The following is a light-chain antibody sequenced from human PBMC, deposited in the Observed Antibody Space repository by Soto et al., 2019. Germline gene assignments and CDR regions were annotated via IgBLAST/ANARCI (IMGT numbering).Light chain of an antibody. CDR1: SSDIGGYNF. J-gene: IGLJ1*01. V-gene: IGLV2-14*01. Sequence: QSVLTHPAPVSGSPGQSIAIYCTGSSSDIGGYNFVSWFQLHPCKAPKLMIYEVTNRPSGVSNRFSGSKSGNTASLTISGLQAEDEADYFCSAFTNSNTLYVFGTGTKVTVL. CDR2: EVT. CDR3: SAFTNSNTLYV.